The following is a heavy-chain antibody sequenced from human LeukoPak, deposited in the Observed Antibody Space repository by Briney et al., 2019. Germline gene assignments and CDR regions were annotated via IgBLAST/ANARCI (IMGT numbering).Heavy chain of an antibody. CDR3: ASHYGDCSSTSCSDY. CDR1: GGSISSSSYY. V-gene: IGHV4-39*07. D-gene: IGHD2-2*01. Sequence: SETLSLTCTVSGGSISSSSYYWGWIRQPPGKGPEWIGSIYYSGSTYYNPSLKSRVTISVDTSKNQFSLKLSSVTAADTAVYYCASHYGDCSSTSCSDYWGQGTLVTVSS. CDR2: IYYSGST. J-gene: IGHJ4*02.